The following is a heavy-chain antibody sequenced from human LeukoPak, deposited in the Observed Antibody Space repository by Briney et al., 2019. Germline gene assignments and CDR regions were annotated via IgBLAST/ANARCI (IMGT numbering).Heavy chain of an antibody. V-gene: IGHV4-34*01. Sequence: SETLSLTCAVYGGSFSGYYWSWIRQPPGKGLEWIGEINHSGSTNYNPSLKSRVTILVDTSKNQFSLKLSSVTAADTAVYYCARGLIVGATYYFDYWGQGTLVTVSS. D-gene: IGHD1-26*01. CDR2: INHSGST. CDR3: ARGLIVGATYYFDY. CDR1: GGSFSGYY. J-gene: IGHJ4*02.